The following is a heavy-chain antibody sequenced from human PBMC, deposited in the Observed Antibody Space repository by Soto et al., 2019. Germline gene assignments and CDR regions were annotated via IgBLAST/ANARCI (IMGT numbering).Heavy chain of an antibody. D-gene: IGHD3-9*01. CDR3: ARVDNVYYDISTGYSYFDY. CDR1: GFTVNSNY. J-gene: IGHJ4*02. CDR2: IYSDGST. V-gene: IGHV3-66*01. Sequence: PGGSLRLSCAASGFTVNSNYMSWVRQAPGKGLEWVSVIYSDGSTYYADSVKGRFIISRDNSNNTLYFQMNSLRAEDTAVYYCARVDNVYYDISTGYSYFDYWGQGTQVTVSS.